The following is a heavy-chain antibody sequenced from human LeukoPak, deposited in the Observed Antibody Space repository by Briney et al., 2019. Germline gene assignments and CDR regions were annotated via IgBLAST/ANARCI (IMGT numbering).Heavy chain of an antibody. D-gene: IGHD3-10*01. J-gene: IGHJ4*02. CDR1: GFTFNNYA. CDR2: IMIGGDGK. V-gene: IGHV3-23*01. CDR3: ASPTRGA. Sequence: GGSLRLSCAGSGFTFNNYAMSWVRRAPRKGLEWVSTIMIGGDGKHYADSVKGRFTISRDNSKNTLYLQMNSLRAEDTAVYYCASPTRGAWGQGTLVTVSS.